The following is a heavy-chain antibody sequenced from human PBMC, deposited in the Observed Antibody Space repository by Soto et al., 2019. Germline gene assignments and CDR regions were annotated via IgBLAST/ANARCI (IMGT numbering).Heavy chain of an antibody. D-gene: IGHD3-10*01. CDR2: VNPVFATT. J-gene: IGHJ6*02. CDR1: GGSFSNHG. Sequence: QVHLVQSGAEVKKPGSSVKVSCKASGGSFSNHGVSWVRQAAGQGLEWMGGVNPVFATTNYAQKLQGRVTITANESRTTAYMELSSLRSDDSAVYYCALWGSAIRDYNYYVMDVWGQGTTVTVSS. V-gene: IGHV1-69*01. CDR3: ALWGSAIRDYNYYVMDV.